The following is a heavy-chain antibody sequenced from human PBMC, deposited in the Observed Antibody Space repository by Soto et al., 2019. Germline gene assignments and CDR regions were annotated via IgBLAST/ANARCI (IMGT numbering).Heavy chain of an antibody. CDR1: GFTFDDYT. CDR2: ISWDGGKT. CDR3: ARVDDAFDI. V-gene: IGHV3-43*01. D-gene: IGHD1-1*01. Sequence: GGSLRLSCAASGFTFDDYTMHWVRQAPGKGLEWVSIISWDGGKTYYADSVKGRFTISRDNTKNSLYLQMNSLRAEDTAVYYCARVDDAFDIWGQGTMVTVSS. J-gene: IGHJ3*02.